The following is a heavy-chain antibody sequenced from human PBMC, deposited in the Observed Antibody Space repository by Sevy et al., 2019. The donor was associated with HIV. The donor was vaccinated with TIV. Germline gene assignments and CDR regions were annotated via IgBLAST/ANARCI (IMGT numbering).Heavy chain of an antibody. CDR2: ISRSGGST. CDR1: GFTFSNYA. D-gene: IGHD2-2*01. J-gene: IGHJ6*02. CDR3: AKVDVVVPVADYGMDV. Sequence: GGSLRLSCAASGFTFSNYAMSWVRQAPGKGLEWVSSISRSGGSTYYADSVKGRFTISRDNSKNTLYLQMNSLRAVDTAVYYCAKVDVVVPVADYGMDVWGQGTTVTVSS. V-gene: IGHV3-23*01.